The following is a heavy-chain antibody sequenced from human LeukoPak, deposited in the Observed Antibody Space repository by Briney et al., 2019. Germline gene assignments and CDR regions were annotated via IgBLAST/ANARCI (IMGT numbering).Heavy chain of an antibody. Sequence: PSETLSLTCTVSGGSISSYYWSWIRQPPGKGLEWIGYIFYSGSTYSNPSLQSRVTILIATSKNQLSLKVTSVTAADTAVYYCARQSATAAAASYLYGMDVWGQGTTVTVSS. CDR2: IFYSGST. CDR1: GGSISSYY. D-gene: IGHD6-13*01. V-gene: IGHV4-59*08. J-gene: IGHJ6*02. CDR3: ARQSATAAAASYLYGMDV.